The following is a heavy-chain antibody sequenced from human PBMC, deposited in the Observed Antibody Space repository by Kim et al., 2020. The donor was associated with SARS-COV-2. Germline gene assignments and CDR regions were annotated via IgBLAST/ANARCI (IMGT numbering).Heavy chain of an antibody. CDR1: GFKFDDHA. V-gene: IGHV3-9*01. CDR2: ISWDSDNI. D-gene: IGHD2-21*01. Sequence: GGSLRLSCAVSGFKFDDHAMHWVRHAPGKGLEWVSSISWDSDNIDYADSVKGRFTISRDNAANSLYLQMNSLRPDDTALYYCAMGGVVVISAIQHWGQGTLVTVSS. CDR3: AMGGVVVISAIQH. J-gene: IGHJ1*01.